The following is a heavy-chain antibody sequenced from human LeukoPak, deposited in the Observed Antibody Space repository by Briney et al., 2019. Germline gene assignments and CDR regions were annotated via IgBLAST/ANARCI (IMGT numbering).Heavy chain of an antibody. J-gene: IGHJ4*02. CDR1: GFTFSSYW. Sequence: GRSLRLSCAASGFTFSSYWMSWVRQAPGKGLEWVANIKQDGSEKYYVDSVKGRFTISRDNAKNSLYLQMNSLRAEDTAVYYCAREVTYSRVVTLFDYWGQGTLVTVSS. CDR3: AREVTYSRVVTLFDY. V-gene: IGHV3-7*01. D-gene: IGHD3-22*01. CDR2: IKQDGSEK.